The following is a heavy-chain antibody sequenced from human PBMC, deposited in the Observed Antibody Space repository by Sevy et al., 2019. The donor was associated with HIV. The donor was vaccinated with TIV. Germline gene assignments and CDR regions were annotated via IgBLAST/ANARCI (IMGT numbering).Heavy chain of an antibody. CDR1: GFIFSGYV. Sequence: GGSLRLSCAASGFIFSGYVMSWVRQAPGKGLEWVSGISASGGSTYYADSVKGRFTISRDNSKNTLDLQMNSLRVEDTAVYYCAKDASSSRTGGRFQHWGQGTLVTVSS. CDR3: AKDASSSRTGGRFQH. V-gene: IGHV3-23*01. CDR2: ISASGGST. J-gene: IGHJ1*01. D-gene: IGHD6-13*01.